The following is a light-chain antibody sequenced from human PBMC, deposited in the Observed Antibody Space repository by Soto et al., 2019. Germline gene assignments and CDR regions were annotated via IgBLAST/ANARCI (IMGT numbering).Light chain of an antibody. CDR1: QSVSSSY. J-gene: IGKJ2*01. CDR3: QQYGSSPYT. CDR2: GAS. Sequence: EIVLTQSPGTLSLSPGERATLSCRASQSVSSSYLAWYQQKPGQAPRLLISGASSRATGIPDRFSGSGSGTDFTLTFSRLEPEDFAVYYCQQYGSSPYTFGQGTKLEIK. V-gene: IGKV3-20*01.